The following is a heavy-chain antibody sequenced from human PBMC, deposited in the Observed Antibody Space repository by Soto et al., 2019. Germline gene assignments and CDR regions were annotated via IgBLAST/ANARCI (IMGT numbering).Heavy chain of an antibody. Sequence: ASVKVSCKASGYTFTGYYMHWVRQAPGQGLEWMGWINPNSGGTNYAQKFQGWVTMTRDTSISTAYMELSRLRSDDTAVYYCARGGYYYDSSGLTLFDPWGQGTLVTVS. CDR3: ARGGYYYDSSGLTLFDP. D-gene: IGHD3-22*01. V-gene: IGHV1-2*04. CDR1: GYTFTGYY. J-gene: IGHJ5*02. CDR2: INPNSGGT.